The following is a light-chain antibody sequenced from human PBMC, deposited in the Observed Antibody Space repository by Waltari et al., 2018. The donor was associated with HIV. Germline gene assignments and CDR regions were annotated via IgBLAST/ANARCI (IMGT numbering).Light chain of an antibody. CDR1: QSIRSY. CDR2: AAS. Sequence: DIQMTQSPSSLSSSLGPRITITCRASQSIRSYLNWYQQKPGKAPKLLIYAASSLQSGVPSRFSGSGSGTDFTLTISSLQPEDFATYYCQQSYSTPPWTFGQGTKVEIK. CDR3: QQSYSTPPWT. J-gene: IGKJ1*01. V-gene: IGKV1-39*01.